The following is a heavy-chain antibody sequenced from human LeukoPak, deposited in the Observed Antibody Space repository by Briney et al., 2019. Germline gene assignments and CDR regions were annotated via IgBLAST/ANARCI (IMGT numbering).Heavy chain of an antibody. V-gene: IGHV1-2*02. CDR3: ARAYEYCSGGSCYSWFDP. D-gene: IGHD2-15*01. CDR1: GCTFTGYY. J-gene: IGHJ5*02. CDR2: INPNSGGT. Sequence: ASVKVSCKASGCTFTGYYMHWVRHAPGQGLEWMGWINPNSGGTNYAQKFQGRVTMTRDTSISTAYMELSRLRSDDTAVYYCARAYEYCSGGSCYSWFDPWGQGTLVTVSS.